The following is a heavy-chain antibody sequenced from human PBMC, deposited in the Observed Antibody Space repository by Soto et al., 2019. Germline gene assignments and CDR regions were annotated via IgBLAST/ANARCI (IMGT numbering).Heavy chain of an antibody. D-gene: IGHD5-18*01. Sequence: VASVKVSCKASGYTFTSYYMHWVRQAPGQGLEWMGIINPSGGSTSYAQKFQGRVTMTRDTSTSTVYMELSSLRSEDTAVYYCARGGTAMVTGYYYYYGMDVWGQGTTVTVSS. CDR3: ARGGTAMVTGYYYYYGMDV. J-gene: IGHJ6*02. V-gene: IGHV1-46*01. CDR1: GYTFTSYY. CDR2: INPSGGST.